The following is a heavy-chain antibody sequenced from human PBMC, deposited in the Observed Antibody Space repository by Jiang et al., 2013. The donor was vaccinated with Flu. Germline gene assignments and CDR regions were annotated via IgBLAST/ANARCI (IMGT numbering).Heavy chain of an antibody. CDR2: IYYDGST. Sequence: TLSLTCTVSGVSISIPNYFWGWIRQPPGKGLEWIGSIYYDGSTYYSPSLKSRVTMSVDTSKEQFSLKLRSVTAADTAVYYCARHGTWAFYFDYWGQGNVVTVSS. D-gene: IGHD1-26*01. V-gene: IGHV4-39*01. CDR3: ARHGTWAFYFDY. J-gene: IGHJ4*02. CDR1: GVSISIPNYF.